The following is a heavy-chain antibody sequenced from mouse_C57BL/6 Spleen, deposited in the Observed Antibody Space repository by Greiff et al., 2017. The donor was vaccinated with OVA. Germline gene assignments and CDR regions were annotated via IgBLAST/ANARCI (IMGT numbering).Heavy chain of an antibody. CDR3: ARHGLDSSGYEDAMDY. CDR1: GYTFTEYT. CDR2: FYPGSGSI. J-gene: IGHJ4*01. V-gene: IGHV1-62-2*01. Sequence: LQESGAELVKPGASVKLSCKASGYTFTEYTIHWVKQRSGQGLEWIGWFYPGSGSIKYNEKFKDKATLTADKSSSTVYVELSRLTSEDSAVYFCARHGLDSSGYEDAMDYWGQGTSVTVSS. D-gene: IGHD3-2*02.